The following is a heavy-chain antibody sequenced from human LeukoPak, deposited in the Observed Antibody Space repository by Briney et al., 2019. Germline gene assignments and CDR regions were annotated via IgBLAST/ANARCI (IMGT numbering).Heavy chain of an antibody. J-gene: IGHJ4*02. Sequence: GGSLRLSCAASGFTVSSNYMSWVRQAPGKGLEWVSVIYSGGSTYYADSVKGRFTISRDNAKNSLYLQMNSLRAEDTAVYYCAREVYYYDSSGSPPGDWGQGTLVTVSS. CDR2: IYSGGST. CDR3: AREVYYYDSSGSPPGD. D-gene: IGHD3-22*01. CDR1: GFTVSSNY. V-gene: IGHV3-66*01.